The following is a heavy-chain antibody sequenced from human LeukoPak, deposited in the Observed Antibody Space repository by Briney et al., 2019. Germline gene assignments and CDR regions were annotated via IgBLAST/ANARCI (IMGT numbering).Heavy chain of an antibody. CDR2: IYSGDST. D-gene: IGHD3-22*01. J-gene: IGHJ1*01. Sequence: GGSLRLSCAASGFTVSSNYMSWVRQAPGKGLEWVSVIYSGDSTYYADSVKGRFTISRGNSKNTLCLQMNSLRVEDTAVYYCARAAGHDSSGYGYAEYFQHWGQGTLVTVSS. CDR3: ARAAGHDSSGYGYAEYFQH. V-gene: IGHV3-66*01. CDR1: GFTVSSNY.